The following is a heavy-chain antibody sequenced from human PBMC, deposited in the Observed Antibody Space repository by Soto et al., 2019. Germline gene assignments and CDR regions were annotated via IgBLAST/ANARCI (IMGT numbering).Heavy chain of an antibody. J-gene: IGHJ4*02. CDR2: IYYSGST. Sequence: QVQLQESGPGLVKPSQTLSLTCTVSGGSISSGDYYWSWIRQPPGKGLEWIGYIYYSGSTYYNPSLKSRVTISVDTSKTQFSLKLSSVTALDTAVYYCAREVIPWLEQGHFHYWGQGTLVTVSS. CDR3: AREVIPWLEQGHFHY. CDR1: GGSISSGDYY. V-gene: IGHV4-30-4*01. D-gene: IGHD1-1*01.